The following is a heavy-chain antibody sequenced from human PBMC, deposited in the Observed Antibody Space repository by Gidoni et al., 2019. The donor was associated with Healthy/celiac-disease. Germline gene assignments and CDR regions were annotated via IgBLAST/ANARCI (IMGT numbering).Heavy chain of an antibody. D-gene: IGHD2-15*01. CDR1: GFPFRSYA. Sequence: EVQLLESGGGLVQPGGSLRLFCAASGFPFRSYALSWAGQAPGKGLEWVSAISGSGGSTYYADAVKGRFTISRDNSKNTLYLQMNSLRAEDTAVYYCAKVGSRDIVVVVAASYYGMDVWGQGTTVTVSS. CDR2: ISGSGGST. CDR3: AKVGSRDIVVVVAASYYGMDV. J-gene: IGHJ6*02. V-gene: IGHV3-23*01.